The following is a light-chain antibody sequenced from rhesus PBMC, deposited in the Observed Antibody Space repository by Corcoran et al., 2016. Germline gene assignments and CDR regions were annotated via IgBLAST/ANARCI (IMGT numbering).Light chain of an antibody. CDR1: QGISKF. V-gene: IGKV1-33*02. Sequence: DIQMTQSPSSLSASVVDTVTITCQVSQGISKFLSWYQQMPGKALKFLVYDAPTLQSGVPSRFSGSGSGTECTLTLSSLQPDDFATYYCQQHNSYPFTFGPGTKLDIK. CDR3: QQHNSYPFT. J-gene: IGKJ3*01. CDR2: DAP.